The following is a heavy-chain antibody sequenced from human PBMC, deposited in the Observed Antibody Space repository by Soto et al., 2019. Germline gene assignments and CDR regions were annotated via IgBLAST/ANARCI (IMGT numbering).Heavy chain of an antibody. CDR1: GGAIGSSSYY. D-gene: IGHD2-15*01. V-gene: IGHV4-61*05. CDR2: IYYSGST. Sequence: SETLSLTCTVSGGAIGSSSYYWGWIRQPPGKGLEWIGYIYYSGSTNYNPSLKSRVTISVDTSKNQFSLKLSSVTAADTAVYYCARVSCSGGSCLFDYWGQGTLVTVSS. CDR3: ARVSCSGGSCLFDY. J-gene: IGHJ4*02.